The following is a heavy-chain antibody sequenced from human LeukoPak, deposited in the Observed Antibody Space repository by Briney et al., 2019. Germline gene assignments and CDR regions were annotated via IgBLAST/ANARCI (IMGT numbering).Heavy chain of an antibody. CDR2: INHSGST. J-gene: IGHJ4*02. D-gene: IGHD3-22*01. Sequence: SETLSLTCAVYGGSFSGYYWSWIRQPPGKGLEWIGEINHSGSTNYNPSLKSRVTISVDTSKNQFSLKLSSVTAADTAVYYCARGPRRITMIVVVTYYFDYWGQGTPVTVSS. V-gene: IGHV4-34*01. CDR1: GGSFSGYY. CDR3: ARGPRRITMIVVVTYYFDY.